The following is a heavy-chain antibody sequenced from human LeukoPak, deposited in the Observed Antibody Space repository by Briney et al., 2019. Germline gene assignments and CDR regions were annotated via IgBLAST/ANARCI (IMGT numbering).Heavy chain of an antibody. CDR1: GFTVSSSY. J-gene: IGHJ4*02. V-gene: IGHV3-66*01. Sequence: PGGSLRLSCAASGFTVSSSYMSWVRQAPGKGLEWVSIIYGADSTYYADSVRGRFTISRDNSKNTLYLQMNSLRAEDTAVYYCARGLPPVMKYYFDYWGQGTLVTVSS. D-gene: IGHD4-11*01. CDR3: ARGLPPVMKYYFDY. CDR2: IYGADST.